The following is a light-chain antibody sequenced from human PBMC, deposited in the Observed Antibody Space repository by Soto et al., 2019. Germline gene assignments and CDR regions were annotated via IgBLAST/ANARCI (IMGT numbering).Light chain of an antibody. J-gene: IGLJ1*01. CDR2: DVS. Sequence: QSALTQPASVSGSPGQSNTISCTGTSSDVGGSKYVSWYQQHPGQAPKLMIYDVSNRPSGISDRFSGSKSGYTASLTISGLQTEDEADYYCSSYGGSSSALSVFGTGTKVTVL. CDR3: SSYGGSSSALSV. CDR1: SSDVGGSKY. V-gene: IGLV2-14*03.